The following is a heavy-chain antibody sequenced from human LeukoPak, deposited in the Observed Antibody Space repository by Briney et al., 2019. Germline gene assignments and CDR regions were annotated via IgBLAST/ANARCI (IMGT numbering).Heavy chain of an antibody. CDR1: GFTFSSYG. Sequence: GGSLRLSCAASGFTFSSYGMHWVRQAPGKGLEWVAVISYDGSNKYYADSVKGRFTISRDNSKNTLYLQMNSLRAEDTAVYYCAILPTAMVIDYWGQGTLVTVSS. D-gene: IGHD5-18*01. CDR2: ISYDGSNK. J-gene: IGHJ4*02. V-gene: IGHV3-30*03. CDR3: AILPTAMVIDY.